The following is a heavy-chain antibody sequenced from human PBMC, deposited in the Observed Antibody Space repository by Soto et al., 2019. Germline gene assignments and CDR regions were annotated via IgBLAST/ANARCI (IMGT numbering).Heavy chain of an antibody. CDR3: ARGIKGSSSWNWYFDL. J-gene: IGHJ2*01. Sequence: ASVKVSCKASGYTFTSYGISWVRQAPGQGLEWMGWINAYNGNTKYAQKFQGRVTITTDTSASTAYMELSSLRSEDTAVYYCARGIKGSSSWNWYFDLWGRGTLVTVSS. CDR2: INAYNGNT. D-gene: IGHD6-13*01. V-gene: IGHV1-18*01. CDR1: GYTFTSYG.